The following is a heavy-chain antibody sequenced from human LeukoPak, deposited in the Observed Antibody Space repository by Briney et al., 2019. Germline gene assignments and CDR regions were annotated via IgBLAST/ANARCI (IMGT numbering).Heavy chain of an antibody. CDR2: INHSGST. CDR3: ARDWPILDY. V-gene: IGHV4-34*01. CDR1: GGSSSGYY. Sequence: PSETLSLTCAVYGGSSSGYYWSWIRQPPGKGLEWIGEINHSGSTNYNPSLKSRLTISVDTSKNQFSLKLSSVTAADTAVYYCARDWPILDYWGQGTLVTVSS. J-gene: IGHJ4*02.